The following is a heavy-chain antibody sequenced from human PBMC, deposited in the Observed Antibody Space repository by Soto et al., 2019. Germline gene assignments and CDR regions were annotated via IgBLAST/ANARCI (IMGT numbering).Heavy chain of an antibody. CDR3: ARDSSSAGYYYGMDV. J-gene: IGHJ6*02. D-gene: IGHD6-6*01. CDR1: NETLTTYG. CDR2: VSGYSGHS. Sequence: QVHLVQSGAEVKTPGASVKVACKASNETLTTYGISWVRQAPGQGLEWMGWVSGYSGHSSSAQEFQDRVIMTTDTSTNTAYMELRSLTSDDSAVYFCARDSSSAGYYYGMDVWGQGTTVTVSS. V-gene: IGHV1-18*01.